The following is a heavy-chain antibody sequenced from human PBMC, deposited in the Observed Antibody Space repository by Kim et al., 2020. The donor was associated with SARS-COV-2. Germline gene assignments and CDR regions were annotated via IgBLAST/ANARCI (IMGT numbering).Heavy chain of an antibody. V-gene: IGHV4-59*01. Sequence: SETLSLTCTVSGGSISSYYWSWIRQPPGKGLEWIGYIYYSGSTNYNPSLKSRVTISVDTSKNQFSLKLSSVTAADTAVYYCARTPNPSQWLVPSRGQRPYYFDYWGQGTLVTVSS. CDR2: IYYSGST. J-gene: IGHJ4*02. CDR1: GGSISSYY. CDR3: ARTPNPSQWLVPSRGQRPYYFDY. D-gene: IGHD6-19*01.